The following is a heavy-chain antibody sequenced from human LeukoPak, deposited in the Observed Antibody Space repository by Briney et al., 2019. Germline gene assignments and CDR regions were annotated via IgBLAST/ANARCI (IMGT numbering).Heavy chain of an antibody. V-gene: IGHV1-2*02. CDR2: INPNSGGT. D-gene: IGHD2-2*01. CDR1: GYTFTGYY. Sequence: ASVKVSCKASGYTFTGYYMHWVRQAPGQGLEWMGWINPNSGGTNYAQKFQGRVTMTRDTSISTAYMELSRLRSDDTAVYYCARDGSVTRYCSSTSCYLGYWGQGTLVTVSS. J-gene: IGHJ4*02. CDR3: ARDGSVTRYCSSTSCYLGY.